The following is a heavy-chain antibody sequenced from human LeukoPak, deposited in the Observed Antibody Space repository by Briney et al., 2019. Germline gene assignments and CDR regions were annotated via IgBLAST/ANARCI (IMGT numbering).Heavy chain of an antibody. CDR3: TTGVRFLEWLSFDY. CDR1: GFTFSNAW. CDR2: IKSKTDGGTT. Sequence: GGSLRLSCAASGFTFSNAWMSWVRQAPGKGLEWVGRIKSKTDGGTTDYAAPVKGRFTISRDDSKNTLYLQMNSLKTEDTAVYYCTTGVRFLEWLSFDYWGQGTLVTVSS. V-gene: IGHV3-15*01. J-gene: IGHJ4*02. D-gene: IGHD3-3*01.